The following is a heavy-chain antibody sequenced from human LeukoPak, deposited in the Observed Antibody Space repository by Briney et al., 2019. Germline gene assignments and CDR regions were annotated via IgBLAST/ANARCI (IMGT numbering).Heavy chain of an antibody. CDR1: GFAFTDAW. V-gene: IGHV3-15*01. CDR2: IRSAVNGGTT. Sequence: GESLRLSCAASGFAFTDAWMDWVRQAPGKGLEWVGRIRSAVNGGTTDYAAPVKGRFTISRDDSQNTLFLQMNSLKTEDTAVYYCLELGSPQGFDMWGQGTMVTVSS. J-gene: IGHJ3*02. D-gene: IGHD6-13*01. CDR3: LELGSPQGFDM.